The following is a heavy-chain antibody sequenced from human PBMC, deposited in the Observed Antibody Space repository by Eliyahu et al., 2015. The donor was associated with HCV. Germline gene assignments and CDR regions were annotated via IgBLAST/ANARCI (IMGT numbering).Heavy chain of an antibody. CDR1: GGSISSSSYY. V-gene: IGHV4-39*01. CDR3: ATIPYSGYDYYFDY. J-gene: IGHJ4*02. D-gene: IGHD5-12*01. Sequence: QLQLQESGPGLVKPSETLSLTCTVSGGSISSSSYYWGWIRQPPGKGLEWIGSIYYSGSTYYNPSLKSRVTISVDTSKNQFSLKLSSVTAADTAVYYCATIPYSGYDYYFDYWGQGTLVTVSS. CDR2: IYYSGST.